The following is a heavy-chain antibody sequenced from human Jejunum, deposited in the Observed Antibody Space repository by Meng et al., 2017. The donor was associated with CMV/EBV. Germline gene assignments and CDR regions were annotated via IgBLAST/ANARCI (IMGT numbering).Heavy chain of an antibody. D-gene: IGHD2-15*01. CDR1: GSISTSSYS. V-gene: IGHV4-39*07. J-gene: IGHJ5*02. CDR2: FYFGGYT. Sequence: GSISTSSYSWGWIRQPPGKGLEWIGSFYFGGYTYYNPSLKSRVSVSEDPSKNQFSLRLSSMTAADTAIYYCAKFGKSVGRAAFFDPWGQGILVTVSS. CDR3: AKFGKSVGRAAFFDP.